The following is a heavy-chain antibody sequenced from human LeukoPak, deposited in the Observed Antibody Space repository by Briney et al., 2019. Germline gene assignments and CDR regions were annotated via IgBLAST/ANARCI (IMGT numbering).Heavy chain of an antibody. D-gene: IGHD3-3*01. Sequence: PSETLSLTCTVSGGSISSSSYYWGWIRQPPGKGLEWIGSIYYSGSTYYNPSLKSRVTISVDTSKNQFSLKLSSVTAADTAVYYCAREERIMVFGVVTTAAFDIWGQGTMVTVSS. V-gene: IGHV4-39*07. J-gene: IGHJ3*02. CDR1: GGSISSSSYY. CDR2: IYYSGST. CDR3: AREERIMVFGVVTTAAFDI.